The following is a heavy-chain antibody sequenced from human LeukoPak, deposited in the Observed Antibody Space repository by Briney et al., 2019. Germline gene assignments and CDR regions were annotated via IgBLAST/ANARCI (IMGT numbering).Heavy chain of an antibody. CDR1: GFSFDEYT. Sequence: GGSLRLSCAASGFSFDEYTLHWVRQAPGKGLEWVSLISWDGGSRDYADSVKGRFTISRDNSKNSLYLQMNSLRTEDTALYYCAKDLDSSGYRFYLRHWGQGTLVTVSS. D-gene: IGHD3-22*01. V-gene: IGHV3-43*01. J-gene: IGHJ1*01. CDR2: ISWDGGSR. CDR3: AKDLDSSGYRFYLRH.